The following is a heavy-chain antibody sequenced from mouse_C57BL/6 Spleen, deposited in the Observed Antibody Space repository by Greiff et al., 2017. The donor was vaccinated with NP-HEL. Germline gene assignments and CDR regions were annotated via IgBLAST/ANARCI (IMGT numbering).Heavy chain of an antibody. V-gene: IGHV1-72*01. CDR3: ALVYDGYYDYAMDY. Sequence: QVQLQQPGAELVKPGASVKLSCKASGYTFTSYWMHWVEQRPGRGLEWIGRIDPNSGGTKYNEKFKSKAEQTADQPSSTAYMQHSSLTSEDSAVYYCALVYDGYYDYAMDYWGQGTSVTVSS. CDR1: GYTFTSYW. CDR2: IDPNSGGT. J-gene: IGHJ4*01. D-gene: IGHD2-3*01.